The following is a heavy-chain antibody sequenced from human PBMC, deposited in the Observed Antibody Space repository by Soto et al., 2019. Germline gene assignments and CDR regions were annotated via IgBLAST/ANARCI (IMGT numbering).Heavy chain of an antibody. J-gene: IGHJ4*02. CDR3: ARDLDGKCFDH. V-gene: IGHV3-33*01. Sequence: GGSLRLSCAASGFTFSSYGMHWVRQAPGKGLEWVAVIWYDGSNKYYADSAKGRFSISRDNSKNTLYLQMDSLGPEDTAVYYCARDLDGKCFDHWGQGTLVTVSS. D-gene: IGHD4-17*01. CDR2: IWYDGSNK. CDR1: GFTFSSYG.